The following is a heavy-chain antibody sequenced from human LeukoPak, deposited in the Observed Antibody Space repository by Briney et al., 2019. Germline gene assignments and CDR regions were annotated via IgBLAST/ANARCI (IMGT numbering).Heavy chain of an antibody. CDR3: ASAVPAATWARYYFDY. Sequence: SETLSLTCTVSGGSISSYYWSWIRQPAGKGLEWIGRIYTSGSTNYNPSLKSRVTMSVDTSKNQFSLKLSSVTAADTAVYYCASAVPAATWARYYFDYWGQGTLVTVSS. D-gene: IGHD2-2*01. CDR1: GGSISSYY. CDR2: IYTSGST. V-gene: IGHV4-4*07. J-gene: IGHJ4*02.